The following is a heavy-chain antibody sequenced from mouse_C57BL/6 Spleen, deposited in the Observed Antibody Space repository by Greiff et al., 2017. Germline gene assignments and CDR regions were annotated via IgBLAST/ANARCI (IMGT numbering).Heavy chain of an antibody. CDR3: AREGYGNYLFAY. CDR2: ISDGGSYT. J-gene: IGHJ3*01. CDR1: GFTFSSYA. V-gene: IGHV5-4*01. Sequence: EVQVVESGGGLVKPGGSLKLSCAASGFTFSSYAMSWVRQTPEKRLEWVATISDGGSYTYYPDNVKGRFTISRDNAKNNLYLQMSHLKSEDTAVYYCAREGYGNYLFAYWGQGTLVTVSA. D-gene: IGHD2-10*02.